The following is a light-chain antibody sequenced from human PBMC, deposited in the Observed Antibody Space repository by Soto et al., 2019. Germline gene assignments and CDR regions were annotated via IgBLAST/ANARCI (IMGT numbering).Light chain of an antibody. CDR3: QQYGSAGT. Sequence: EVVITQSPATLSVSPGDRATLSCRASQSVSGNLAWYQQKPGQAPRLLIYGASNRATGIPDRFSGSGSGTDFTLTISRLEPEDFAVYYCQQYGSAGTCGQGTKV. V-gene: IGKV3-20*01. CDR1: QSVSGN. J-gene: IGKJ1*01. CDR2: GAS.